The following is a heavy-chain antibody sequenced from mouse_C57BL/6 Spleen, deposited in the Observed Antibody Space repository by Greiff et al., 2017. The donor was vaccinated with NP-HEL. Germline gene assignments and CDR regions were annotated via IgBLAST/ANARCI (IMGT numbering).Heavy chain of an antibody. Sequence: EVMLVESGGGLVKPGGSLKLSCAASGFTFSSYAMSWVRQTPEKRLEWVATISDGGSYTYYPDNVQGRFTISRDNAKNHLYRQMSQLKSEDTAMYYCARDGDYGSSYFDYWGQGTTRTVSS. CDR1: GFTFSSYA. CDR2: ISDGGSYT. D-gene: IGHD1-1*01. CDR3: ARDGDYGSSYFDY. V-gene: IGHV5-4*01. J-gene: IGHJ2*01.